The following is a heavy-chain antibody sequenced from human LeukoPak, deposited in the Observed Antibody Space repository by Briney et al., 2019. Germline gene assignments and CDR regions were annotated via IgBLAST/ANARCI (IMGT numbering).Heavy chain of an antibody. CDR2: IKSKTDGGTT. D-gene: IGHD4-17*01. Sequence: GGSLRLSCAASGFTFSNAWMSWVRQAPGKGLEWVGRIKSKTDGGTTDYAAPVKGRFTISRDDSKNTLYLQMNSLKTEDTAVYYCTTAGSPYGDYGGGRTATFDYWGQGTLVTVSS. J-gene: IGHJ4*02. V-gene: IGHV3-15*01. CDR1: GFTFSNAW. CDR3: TTAGSPYGDYGGGRTATFDY.